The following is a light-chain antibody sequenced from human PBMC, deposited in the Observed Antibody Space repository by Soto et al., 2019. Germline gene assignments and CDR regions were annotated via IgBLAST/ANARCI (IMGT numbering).Light chain of an antibody. J-gene: IGLJ3*02. CDR1: SSNIGNNT. CDR2: TNI. Sequence: QSVLTQPPSASGTPGERVTISCSGGSSNIGNNTVDWYQQLPGTAPKLLIYTNIQRPSGVPDRFSGSKSGTSASLAINGLLSEDEADYYCTTWDDSLSGRVFGGGTKVTVL. V-gene: IGLV1-44*01. CDR3: TTWDDSLSGRV.